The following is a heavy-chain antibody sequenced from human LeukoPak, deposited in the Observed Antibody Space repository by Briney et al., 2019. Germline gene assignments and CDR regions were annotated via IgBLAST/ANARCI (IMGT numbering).Heavy chain of an antibody. CDR1: GYSISSGYY. CDR2: IYHSGST. CDR3: ARLAPIRADY. V-gene: IGHV4-38-2*01. Sequence: SETLSLTCAVSGYSISSGYYWGWIRQPPGKGLEWIGSIYHSGSTYYNPSLKSRVTISVDTSKNQFSLKLSSVTAADTAVYYCARLAPIRADYRGQGTLVTVSS. J-gene: IGHJ4*02.